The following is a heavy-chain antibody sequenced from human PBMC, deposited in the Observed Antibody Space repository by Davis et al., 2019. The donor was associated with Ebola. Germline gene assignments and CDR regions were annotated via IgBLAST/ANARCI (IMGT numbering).Heavy chain of an antibody. Sequence: SVKVSCKASGGGLTFSNSAVHWMRQARGQRPEWIGWIVVGSGHTDYAQKFQGRVTMTRVTSITTAYMELSNLRSEDTAVYYCARGGGSHFPLDNWGQGTLVTVSS. CDR3: ARGGGSHFPLDN. D-gene: IGHD1-26*01. CDR2: IVVGSGHT. V-gene: IGHV1-58*01. CDR1: GGGLTFSNSA. J-gene: IGHJ4*02.